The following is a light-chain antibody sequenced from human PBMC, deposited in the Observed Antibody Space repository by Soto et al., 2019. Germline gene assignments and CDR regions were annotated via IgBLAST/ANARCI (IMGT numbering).Light chain of an antibody. J-gene: IGKJ1*01. Sequence: DIQMTHSPSTLSASVGDRVTITCRASQSISSWLAWYQQKPGKAPNLLIYKASFLRSGVPSRFSGSGSGTEFTLTISSLQPDDFATYYCQQYSIYSRTFGQGTKVELK. CDR1: QSISSW. CDR3: QQYSIYSRT. V-gene: IGKV1-5*03. CDR2: KAS.